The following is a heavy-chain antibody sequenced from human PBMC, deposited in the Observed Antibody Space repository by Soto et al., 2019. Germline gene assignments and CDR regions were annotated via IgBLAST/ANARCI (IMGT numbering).Heavy chain of an antibody. CDR2: IYYSVAT. V-gene: IGHV4-61*01. D-gene: IGHD3-16*01. Sequence: PSETLSLTCSFSGGSIRGSTSNFYWSWIRQSPGKGLEWIGSIYYSVATNYNPSLESRLTISVDTSKKQFSLNLSSVTDADTAVYYCARAMGDWGTYYYYYGFDVWGQGTTVT. CDR1: GGSIRGSTSNFY. J-gene: IGHJ6*02. CDR3: ARAMGDWGTYYYYYGFDV.